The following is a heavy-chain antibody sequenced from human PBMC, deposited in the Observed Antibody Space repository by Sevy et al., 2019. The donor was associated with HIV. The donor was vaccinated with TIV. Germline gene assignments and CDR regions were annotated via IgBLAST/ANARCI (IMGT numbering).Heavy chain of an antibody. Sequence: GGSLRLSCAASGFTFSSYWMSWVRQAPGKGLEWVANIKQDGSEKYYVVSVKGRFTISRDNAKNSLYLQMNSLRAEDTAVYYCARDYDGLNSSGSYYYYGMDDWGQWTTVTVSS. J-gene: IGHJ6*02. D-gene: IGHD3-22*01. CDR3: ARDYDGLNSSGSYYYYGMDD. CDR2: IKQDGSEK. CDR1: GFTFSSYW. V-gene: IGHV3-7*03.